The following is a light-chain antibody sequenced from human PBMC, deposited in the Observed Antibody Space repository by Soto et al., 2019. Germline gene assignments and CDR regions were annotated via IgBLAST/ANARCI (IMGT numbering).Light chain of an antibody. CDR3: QQYYDWPIT. CDR2: GAS. V-gene: IGKV3-20*01. Sequence: DIVLTQSPGTLSLSPGQRATLSCRASQSISSSFLAWYQQKPGXXXXXXIYGASSRATGIPDRFSGSGSATEFTLTISSLQSEDFAIYYCQQYYDWPITFGQGARLEIK. J-gene: IGKJ5*01. CDR1: QSISSSF.